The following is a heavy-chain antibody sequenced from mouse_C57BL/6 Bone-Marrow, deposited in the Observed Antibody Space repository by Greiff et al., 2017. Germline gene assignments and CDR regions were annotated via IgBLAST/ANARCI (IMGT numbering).Heavy chain of an antibody. J-gene: IGHJ3*01. CDR3: ARDRVTTPQAWFAY. V-gene: IGHV5-4*01. CDR2: LSDGGSYT. D-gene: IGHD2-5*01. Sequence: EVQGVESGGGLVKPGGSLKLSCAASGFTFSSYAMSWVRQTPEKRLEWVATLSDGGSYTYYPDNVKGRFTISRDNAKNNLYLQIRHLTSEDTAMYYCARDRVTTPQAWFAYWGQGTLVTVSA. CDR1: GFTFSSYA.